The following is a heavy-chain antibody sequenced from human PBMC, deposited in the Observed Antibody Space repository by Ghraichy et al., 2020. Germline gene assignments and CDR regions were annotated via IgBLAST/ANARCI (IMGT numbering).Heavy chain of an antibody. V-gene: IGHV3-30*02. CDR1: GFTFSSYG. CDR3: ARNSSNYGT. CDR2: IACDGRNE. D-gene: IGHD6-13*01. Sequence: GGSLRLSCAASGFTFSSYGMHWVRQSPGKGLEWVTFIACDGRNEHYAESVKGRFTVSRDNSRNTLYLQLNSLRVEDTAVYYCARNSSNYGTWGQGTQVTVSS. J-gene: IGHJ4*02.